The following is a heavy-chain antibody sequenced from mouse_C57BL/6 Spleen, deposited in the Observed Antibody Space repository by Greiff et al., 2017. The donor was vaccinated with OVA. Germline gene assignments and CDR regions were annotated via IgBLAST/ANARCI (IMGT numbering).Heavy chain of an antibody. J-gene: IGHJ2*01. CDR3: ARGKLGRNFDY. CDR1: GYTFTSYW. Sequence: QVQLKQPGAELVRPGTSVKLSCKASGYTFTSYWMHWVKQRPGQGLEWIGVIDPSDSYTNYNQKFKGKATLTVDTSSSTAYMQRSSLTSEDSAVYYCARGKLGRNFDYWGQGTTLTVSS. D-gene: IGHD4-1*01. CDR2: IDPSDSYT. V-gene: IGHV1-59*01.